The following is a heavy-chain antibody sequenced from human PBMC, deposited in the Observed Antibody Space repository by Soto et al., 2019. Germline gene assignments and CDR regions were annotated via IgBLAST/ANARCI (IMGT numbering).Heavy chain of an antibody. J-gene: IGHJ6*02. D-gene: IGHD2-8*01. V-gene: IGHV4-34*01. Sequence: QVQLQQWGAGLLKPSETLSLTCAVYGGSFRDYSWSWIRQSPGMGLEWIGEINHSGSTNYNPSLKSQVTILVDTSQNHFSLKLSSVTAADTAVYYCAREEVFQWFTKGYSVMDVWGQGTTVTVSS. CDR3: AREEVFQWFTKGYSVMDV. CDR1: GGSFRDYS. CDR2: INHSGST.